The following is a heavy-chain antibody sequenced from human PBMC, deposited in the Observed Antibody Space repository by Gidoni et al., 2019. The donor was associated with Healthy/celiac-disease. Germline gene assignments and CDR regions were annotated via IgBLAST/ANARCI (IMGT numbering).Heavy chain of an antibody. Sequence: EVQLVESGGGLVKPGGSLRLSCAASGCTFSSYSMNWVRQAPGKGLGWVSSISSSSSYIYYADSVKGRFTISRDNAKNSLYLQMNSLRAEDTAVYYCARDLTVVPAGYWGQGTLVTVSS. CDR3: ARDLTVVPAGY. J-gene: IGHJ4*02. V-gene: IGHV3-21*01. CDR2: ISSSSSYI. D-gene: IGHD2-2*01. CDR1: GCTFSSYS.